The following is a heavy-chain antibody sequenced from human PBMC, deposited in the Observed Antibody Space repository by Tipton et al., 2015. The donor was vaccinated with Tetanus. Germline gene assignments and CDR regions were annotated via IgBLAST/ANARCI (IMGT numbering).Heavy chain of an antibody. V-gene: IGHV3-33*01. D-gene: IGHD4-17*01. J-gene: IGHJ4*02. CDR3: ARETSLTTSY. CDR2: IWYDGTTK. Sequence: SLRLSCAASGFSFSTCNFHWVRQAPGKGLEWVAVIWYDGTTKYYADSVNGRFTISRDNSKNTLFLQMNSLRAEDTAVYYCARETSLTTSYWGQGTLVTVSS. CDR1: GFSFSTCN.